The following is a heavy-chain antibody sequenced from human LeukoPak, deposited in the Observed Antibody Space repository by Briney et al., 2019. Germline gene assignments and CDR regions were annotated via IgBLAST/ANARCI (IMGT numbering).Heavy chain of an antibody. CDR1: QFIFSTYA. J-gene: IGHJ5*02. V-gene: IGHV3-23*01. D-gene: IGHD3-3*01. CDR2: ITSSGGST. Sequence: PGGSLRLSCAASQFIFSTYAMSWVRQPPGKGLEWVSGITSSGGSTYYADSVRGRFTISRDNSKNTLSLQMNSLRVEDTAVYYCAKDHRPDFGVPVSFDPWGQGTLVTVSS. CDR3: AKDHRPDFGVPVSFDP.